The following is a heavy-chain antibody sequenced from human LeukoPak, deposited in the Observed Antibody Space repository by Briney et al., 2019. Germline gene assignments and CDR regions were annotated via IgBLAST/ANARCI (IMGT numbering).Heavy chain of an antibody. CDR3: ASVRFVGYYYYGMDV. J-gene: IGHJ6*02. D-gene: IGHD3-3*01. CDR2: MNPNSGNT. Sequence: ASVKVSCKASGYTFTSYDINWVRQATGQGLEWMGWMNPNSGNTGYAQKFQGRVTMTRNTSISTAYMELSSLRSEDTAVYYCASVRFVGYYYYGMDVRGQGTTVTVSS. V-gene: IGHV1-8*01. CDR1: GYTFTSYD.